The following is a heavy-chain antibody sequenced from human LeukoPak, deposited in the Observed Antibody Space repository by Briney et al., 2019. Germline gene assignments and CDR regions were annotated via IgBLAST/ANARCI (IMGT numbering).Heavy chain of an antibody. CDR1: GGSISSYY. J-gene: IGHJ4*02. Sequence: KPSETLSLTCTVSGGSISSYYWSWSRQPPGKGLEWIGYIYYSGSTNYILSLKSRVTISADTSKNQFSLKLSSVTAADTAVYYYAHYGSGRVFGYWGQGTLVTVSS. D-gene: IGHD3-10*01. CDR3: AHYGSGRVFGY. V-gene: IGHV4-59*01. CDR2: IYYSGST.